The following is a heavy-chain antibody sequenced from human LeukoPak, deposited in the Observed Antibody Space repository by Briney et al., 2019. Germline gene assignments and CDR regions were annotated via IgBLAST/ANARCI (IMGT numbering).Heavy chain of an antibody. J-gene: IGHJ4*02. CDR2: MNPNSGNT. CDR1: GYTVTDYY. CDR3: SLTMVRGVIGY. V-gene: IGHV1-8*03. Sequence: ASVKVSCKASGYTVTDYYTHWVRQATGQGLEWMGWMNPNSGNTGYAQKFQGRVTITRNTSISTAYMELSSLRSEDTAVYYCSLTMVRGVIGYWGQGTLVTVSS. D-gene: IGHD3-10*01.